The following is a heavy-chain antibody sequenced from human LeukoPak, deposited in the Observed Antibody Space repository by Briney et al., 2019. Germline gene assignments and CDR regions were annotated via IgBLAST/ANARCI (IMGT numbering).Heavy chain of an antibody. V-gene: IGHV1-46*01. D-gene: IGHD3-9*01. CDR3: ARDSRGLRYFDWLGEGDAFDI. J-gene: IGHJ3*02. Sequence: ASVKVSCKASGYTFTSYYMHWVRQAPGQGLEWMGIINPSGGSTSYAQKFQGRVTMTRDMSISTAYMELSRLRSDDAAVYYCARDSRGLRYFDWLGEGDAFDIWGQGTMVTVSS. CDR2: INPSGGST. CDR1: GYTFTSYY.